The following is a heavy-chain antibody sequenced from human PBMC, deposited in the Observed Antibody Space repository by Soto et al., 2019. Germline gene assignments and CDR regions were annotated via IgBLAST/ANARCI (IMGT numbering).Heavy chain of an antibody. CDR1: GFPFGFLP. D-gene: IGHD3-16*01. V-gene: IGHV3-30*04. CDR2: ISYNGRNK. Sequence: QVQLVESGGEVVRPGRSLSLSCAPPGFPFGFLPLPWVAQAQARGRGGVAVISYNGRNKHYVDSVKGRFTISRDNSQDTLYLQMDSLRPDDTAVYYCARQAKIGDRSQFYFDSWGQGTLVTVSS. CDR3: ARQAKIGDRSQFYFDS. J-gene: IGHJ4*02.